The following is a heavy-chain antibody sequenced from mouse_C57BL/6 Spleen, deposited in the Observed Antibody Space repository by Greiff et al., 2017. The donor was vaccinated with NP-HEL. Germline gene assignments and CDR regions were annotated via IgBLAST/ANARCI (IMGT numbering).Heavy chain of an antibody. CDR3: ARGQIYYDYDDWFAY. J-gene: IGHJ3*01. D-gene: IGHD2-4*01. Sequence: VQLQQSGPELVKPGASVKISCKASGYAFSSSWMNWVKQRPGKGLEWIGRIYPGDGDTKYNGKFKGKATLTADKSSSTAYMQLSSLTSEDSAVYFCARGQIYYDYDDWFAYWGQGTLVTVSA. CDR1: GYAFSSSW. CDR2: IYPGDGDT. V-gene: IGHV1-82*01.